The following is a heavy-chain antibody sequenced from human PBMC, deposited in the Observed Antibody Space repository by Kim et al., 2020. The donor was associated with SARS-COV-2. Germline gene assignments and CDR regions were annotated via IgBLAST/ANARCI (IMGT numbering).Heavy chain of an antibody. V-gene: IGHV3-11*05. CDR1: GFTFSDYY. J-gene: IGHJ6*02. Sequence: GGSLRLSCAASGFTFSDYYMSWIRQAPGKGLAWVSYISSSSSYTNYADSVKGRFTISRDNAKNSLYLQMNSLRAEDTAVYYCARVGYDYVWGSYRDYSYYYGMDVWGQGATVTVSS. CDR2: ISSSSSYT. CDR3: ARVGYDYVWGSYRDYSYYYGMDV. D-gene: IGHD3-16*02.